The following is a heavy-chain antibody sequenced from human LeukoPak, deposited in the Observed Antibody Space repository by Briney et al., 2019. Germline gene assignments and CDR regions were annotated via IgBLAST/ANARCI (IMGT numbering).Heavy chain of an antibody. CDR3: ARYDYGGNSYAFDI. CDR2: IYYSGST. D-gene: IGHD4-23*01. Sequence: PSETLSLTCTVSGVSISSYYWSWIRQPPGEGLEWIGYIYYSGSTNYNPSLKSRVTISVDTSKNQFSLNLNSVTAADTAVYYCARYDYGGNSYAFDIWGQGTMVTVSS. J-gene: IGHJ3*02. CDR1: GVSISSYY. V-gene: IGHV4-59*08.